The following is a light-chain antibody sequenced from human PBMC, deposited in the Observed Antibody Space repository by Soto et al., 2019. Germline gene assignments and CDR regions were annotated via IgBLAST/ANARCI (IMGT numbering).Light chain of an antibody. J-gene: IGKJ3*01. CDR3: QQANSFPLT. CDR1: QGISTY. V-gene: IGKV1-39*01. Sequence: DIQMTQSPSSLSASVGDRVTITCRASQGISTYLNWYQQKPGKAPKLLIYAASSLQSGVPSRFSGSGSETDFTLTISSLQPEDFGTYYCQQANSFPLTFGPGTKVDIK. CDR2: AAS.